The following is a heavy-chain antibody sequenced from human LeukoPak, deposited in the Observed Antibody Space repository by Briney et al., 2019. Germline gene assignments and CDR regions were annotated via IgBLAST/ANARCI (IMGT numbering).Heavy chain of an antibody. J-gene: IGHJ3*02. Sequence: SVKVSCKASGGTFSSYAISWVRQAPGQGLEWMGRIIPIFDTANYAQKFQGRVTITADKSTSTAYMELSSLRSEDTAVYYRAREENDAFDIWGQGTMVTVSS. CDR1: GGTFSSYA. CDR3: AREENDAFDI. CDR2: IIPIFDTA. V-gene: IGHV1-69*06.